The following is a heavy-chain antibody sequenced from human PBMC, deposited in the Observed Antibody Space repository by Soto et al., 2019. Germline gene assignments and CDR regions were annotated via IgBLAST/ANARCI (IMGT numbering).Heavy chain of an antibody. J-gene: IGHJ4*02. CDR1: GFTFSSYW. D-gene: IGHD2-15*01. V-gene: IGHV3-74*01. CDR3: VRTSLVVAAATREDY. Sequence: EVQLVESGGGLVQPGGSLRLSCAASGFTFSSYWMHWVRQAPVKGLVWVSRINSDGSSTSYADSVKGRFTMSRDNAKNPLYLQMSSLRAEDRAVYYCVRTSLVVAAATREDYWGQGTLVTVSS. CDR2: INSDGSST.